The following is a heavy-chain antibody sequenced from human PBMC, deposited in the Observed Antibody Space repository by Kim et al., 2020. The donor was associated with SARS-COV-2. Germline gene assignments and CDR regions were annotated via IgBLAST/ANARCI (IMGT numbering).Heavy chain of an antibody. D-gene: IGHD3-3*01. CDR1: GFTFSSYG. CDR3: AKDGTYYDFWSGYYDYYYYGMDV. V-gene: IGHV3-30*18. CDR2: ISYDGSNK. Sequence: GGSLRLSCAASGFTFSSYGMHWVRQAPGKGLEWVAVISYDGSNKYYADSVKGRFPISRDNSKNTLYLQMNSLRAEDTAVYYCAKDGTYYDFWSGYYDYYYYGMDVWGQGTTVTVSS. J-gene: IGHJ6*02.